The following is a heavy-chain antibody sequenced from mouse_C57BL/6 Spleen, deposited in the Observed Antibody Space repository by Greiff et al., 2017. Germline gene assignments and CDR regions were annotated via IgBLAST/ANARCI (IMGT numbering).Heavy chain of an antibody. CDR3: AGDSSPFAY. V-gene: IGHV1-81*01. CDR1: GYTFPSYG. J-gene: IGHJ3*01. Sequence: QVQLQQSGAELVRPGASVKLSCKASGYTFPSYGISWVKQRTGQGLEWIGKIYPRSGYTYYNEKFKGKATVTADKSSSTAYMELRSLTSEDSAVYFCAGDSSPFAYWGQGTLVTVSA. CDR2: IYPRSGYT.